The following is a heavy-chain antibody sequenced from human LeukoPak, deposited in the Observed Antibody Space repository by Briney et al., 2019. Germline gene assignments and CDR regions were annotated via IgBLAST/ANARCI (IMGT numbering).Heavy chain of an antibody. J-gene: IGHJ4*02. CDR3: ARGGKEQLVGYFDY. CDR1: GFTFSSYA. D-gene: IGHD6-6*01. CDR2: ISYDGSNK. V-gene: IGHV3-30*01. Sequence: GGSLRLSCAASGFTFSSYAMHWVRQAPGKGLEWVAVISYDGSNKYYADSVKGRFTISRDNSKNTLYLQMNSLRAEDTAVYYCARGGKEQLVGYFDYWGQGTLVTVSS.